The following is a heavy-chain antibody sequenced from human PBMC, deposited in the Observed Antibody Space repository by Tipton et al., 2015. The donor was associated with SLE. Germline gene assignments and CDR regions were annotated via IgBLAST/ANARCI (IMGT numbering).Heavy chain of an antibody. CDR1: GGSISSYY. CDR2: IYYSGST. D-gene: IGHD4-23*01. J-gene: IGHJ1*01. Sequence: LRLSCTVSGGSISSYYWNWIRQPPGKGLEWIGYIYYSGSTNCNPSLKSRVTISVDTSKNQFSLKLSSVTAADTAVYYCARHSGGNAAEYFQYWGQGTLVTVSS. V-gene: IGHV4-59*08. CDR3: ARHSGGNAAEYFQY.